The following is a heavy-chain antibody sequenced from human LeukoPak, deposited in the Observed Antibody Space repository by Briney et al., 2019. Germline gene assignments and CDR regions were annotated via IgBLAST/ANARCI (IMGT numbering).Heavy chain of an antibody. D-gene: IGHD1-26*01. J-gene: IGHJ4*02. CDR2: ISSSSSYI. Sequence: LRLSXAXSGFTXXSYSMNWVRQAPGKGLEWVSSISSSSSYIYYADSVKGRFTISRDNAKNSLYLQMNSLRAEDTAVYYCARDGMGFDYWGQGTLVTVSS. CDR1: GFTXXSYS. V-gene: IGHV3-21*01. CDR3: ARDGMGFDY.